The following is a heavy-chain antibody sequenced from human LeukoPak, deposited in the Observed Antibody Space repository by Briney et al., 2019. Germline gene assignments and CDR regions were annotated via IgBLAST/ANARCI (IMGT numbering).Heavy chain of an antibody. D-gene: IGHD5-24*01. CDR1: GFTFSDYY. CDR2: ISGSASTI. V-gene: IGHV3-11*04. CDR3: AKRGGYSEALGAFDI. J-gene: IGHJ3*02. Sequence: GGSLRLSCAASGFTFSDYYMGWIRQAPGKGLEWVSYISGSASTIYYADSVKGRFTISRDNSKNTLYLQMNSLRAEDTAVYYCAKRGGYSEALGAFDIWGQGTMVTVSS.